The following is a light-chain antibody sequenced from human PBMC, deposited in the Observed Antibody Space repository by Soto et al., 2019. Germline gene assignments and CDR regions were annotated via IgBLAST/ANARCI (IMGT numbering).Light chain of an antibody. CDR2: GAS. CDR1: QSVSSSY. V-gene: IGKV3-20*01. Sequence: EIVLTQSPGTLSLSPGERATLSCRASQSVSSSYLAWYQQKPGQAPRLLIYGASSRATGIPDRFSGSGSGKDFTLTISRLEPEDFAVYYCQQYGSSPPAWTFGQGTKV. J-gene: IGKJ1*01. CDR3: QQYGSSPPAWT.